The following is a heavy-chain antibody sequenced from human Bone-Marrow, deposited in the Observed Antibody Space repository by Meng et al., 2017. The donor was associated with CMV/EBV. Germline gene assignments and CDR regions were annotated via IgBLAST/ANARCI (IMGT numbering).Heavy chain of an antibody. CDR3: ARGGGYSYGYDYYYGMDV. CDR1: GFTFSSYA. CDR2: ISYDGSNK. Sequence: GGSLRLSCAASGFTFSSYAMHWVRQAPGKGLEWVAVISYDGSNKYYADSVKGRFTISRDNSKNTLYLQMNSLRAEDTAVYYCARGGGYSYGYDYYYGMDVGGQGTTVTVSS. V-gene: IGHV3-30*04. J-gene: IGHJ6*02. D-gene: IGHD5-18*01.